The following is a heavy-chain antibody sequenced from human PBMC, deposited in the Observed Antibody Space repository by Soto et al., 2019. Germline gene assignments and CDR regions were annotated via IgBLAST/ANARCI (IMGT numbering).Heavy chain of an antibody. CDR3: ARDATQSSPMNGQTIRPFDY. CDR1: GYTFTSYG. Sequence: ASVKVSCRASGYTFTSYGISWVRQAPGQGLEWMGWISAYNGNTNYAQKLQGRVTMTTDTSTSTAYMELRSLRSDDTAVYYCARDATQSSPMNGQTIRPFDYWGKGPLVTVSS. J-gene: IGHJ4*02. CDR2: ISAYNGNT. D-gene: IGHD6-6*01. V-gene: IGHV1-18*01.